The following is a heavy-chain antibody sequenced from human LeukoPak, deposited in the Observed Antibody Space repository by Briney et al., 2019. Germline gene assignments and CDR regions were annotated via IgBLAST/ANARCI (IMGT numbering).Heavy chain of an antibody. J-gene: IGHJ2*01. CDR1: GFTLSTYA. CDR2: ISYDGSNK. V-gene: IGHV3-30-3*01. D-gene: IGHD3-16*02. CDR3: ARDPLSARQTGYFDL. Sequence: GRSLRLSCAASGFTLSTYALHWVRQAPGQGLEWVAVISYDGSNKYYADSVKGRLTISRDNSKNTLSLQMNSLKAEDTAVYHCARDPLSARQTGYFDLWGSGTLVTVSS.